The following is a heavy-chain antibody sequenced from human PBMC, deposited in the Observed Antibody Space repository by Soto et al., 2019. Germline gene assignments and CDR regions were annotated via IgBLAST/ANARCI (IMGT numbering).Heavy chain of an antibody. CDR3: ARGGLVGGTLRGTFDI. D-gene: IGHD3-16*01. V-gene: IGHV3-53*01. Sequence: EVQLIESGGGFIQPGGSLRLSCVASGVIVNSNYMSWVRQAPGKGLEWVSIIYSGGSTNYADSVQGRFTISRDNSDNTLYLQMNSLKAHHRAMYYCARGGLVGGTLRGTFDIWGQGTMVVVSS. CDR2: IYSGGST. J-gene: IGHJ3*02. CDR1: GVIVNSNY.